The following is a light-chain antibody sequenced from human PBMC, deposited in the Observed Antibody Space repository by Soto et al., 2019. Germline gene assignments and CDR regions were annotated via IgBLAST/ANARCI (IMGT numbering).Light chain of an antibody. CDR3: TSYTSSSTVL. CDR1: SSDVGNYDY. J-gene: IGLJ2*01. CDR2: DVS. Sequence: QPVLTQPASVSGSPGQSITISCTGTSSDVGNYDYVSWYQHHPGKAPKLMISDVSTRPSGVSTRFSGSKSGNTASLTISGLQAADEADYYCTSYTSSSTVLFGGGTKVTVL. V-gene: IGLV2-14*01.